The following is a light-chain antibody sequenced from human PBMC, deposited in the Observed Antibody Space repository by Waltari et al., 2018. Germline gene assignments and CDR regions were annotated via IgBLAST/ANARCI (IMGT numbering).Light chain of an antibody. CDR1: YRDVGTYNL. CDR2: DVT. V-gene: IGLV2-23*02. J-gene: IGLJ3*02. CDR3: CSYAGNFIWV. Sequence: QSALTQPASVSGSLGQSFTISCTGTYRDVGTYNLVSWYQQHPGKAPKLLIFDVTARPSGVSNRFSGCESGNTASLTISGLQAEDEADYYCCSYAGNFIWVFGGGTKLTVL.